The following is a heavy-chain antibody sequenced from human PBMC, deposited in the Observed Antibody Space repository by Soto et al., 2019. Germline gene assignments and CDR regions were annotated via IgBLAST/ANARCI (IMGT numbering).Heavy chain of an antibody. V-gene: IGHV3-30*18. Sequence: QVQLVESGGGVVQPGRSLRLSCEASGFTFSSYGTHWVRQAPGKGLEWVAVISYDGSNKYYADSLKGRFTISRDNCKDTLYLQMNILRPEDTAVYYCAKDRTYCGGHCPSYGMDVWGQGTTVTVSS. CDR2: ISYDGSNK. CDR1: GFTFSSYG. CDR3: AKDRTYCGGHCPSYGMDV. J-gene: IGHJ6*02. D-gene: IGHD2-21*02.